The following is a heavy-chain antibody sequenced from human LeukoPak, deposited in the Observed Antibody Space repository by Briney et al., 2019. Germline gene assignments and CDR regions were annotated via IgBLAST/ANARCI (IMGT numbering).Heavy chain of an antibody. CDR2: INPNSGGT. CDR1: GYTFTGYY. V-gene: IGHV1-2*02. CDR3: ARGRPPSAGYSSGSDFDY. J-gene: IGHJ4*02. D-gene: IGHD6-19*01. Sequence: ASVKVSCKASGYTFTGYYLHWVRQAPGQGLEWMGWINPNSGGTNYAQKFQGRVTMTRDTSISTAYMELSRLRSDDTAVYYCARGRPPSAGYSSGSDFDYWGQGTLVTVSS.